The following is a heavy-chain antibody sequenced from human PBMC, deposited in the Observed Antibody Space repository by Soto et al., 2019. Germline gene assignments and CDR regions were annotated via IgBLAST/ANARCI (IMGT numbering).Heavy chain of an antibody. V-gene: IGHV3-23*01. CDR3: AKGLALMADH. CDR1: GFTFSSYA. J-gene: IGHJ4*02. Sequence: GGSLRLSCAASGFTFSSYAMSWVRQAPGKGLEWVSAISGSGGSTYYADPVKGRFTISRDNSKNTLYLQMDSLRVEDTAVYYCAKGLALMADHWGQGTPVPVSS. CDR2: ISGSGGST. D-gene: IGHD2-21*01.